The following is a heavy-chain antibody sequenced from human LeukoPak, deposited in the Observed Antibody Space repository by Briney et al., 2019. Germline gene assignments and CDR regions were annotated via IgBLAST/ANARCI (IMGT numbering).Heavy chain of an antibody. Sequence: SETLSLTCTVSGVSTTNGIYYWAWIRQPPGKGPEWIGSVHNVGSTYYNLSLRSRVTMSIDTSKNQFSLRLNFVTAADTAVYYCARHAEYNSGWHFYLDHWGQGILVTVSS. D-gene: IGHD6-19*01. CDR1: GVSTTNGIYY. J-gene: IGHJ4*02. V-gene: IGHV4-39*01. CDR3: ARHAEYNSGWHFYLDH. CDR2: VHNVGST.